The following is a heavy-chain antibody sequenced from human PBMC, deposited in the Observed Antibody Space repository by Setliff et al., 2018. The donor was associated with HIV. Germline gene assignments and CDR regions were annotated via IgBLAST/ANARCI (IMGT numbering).Heavy chain of an antibody. CDR1: GYTFTTYS. V-gene: IGHV1-3*01. Sequence: PWASVKVSCKAFGYTFTTYSLHWVRQAPGQSLEWMGWINVGKGDTEYSQEFQGRISITTDTSASTGYMELSSLRSDDTAVYFCARGALLAVFDFDHWGHGTLVTVSS. CDR2: INVGKGDT. J-gene: IGHJ4*01. D-gene: IGHD3-10*01. CDR3: ARGALLAVFDFDH.